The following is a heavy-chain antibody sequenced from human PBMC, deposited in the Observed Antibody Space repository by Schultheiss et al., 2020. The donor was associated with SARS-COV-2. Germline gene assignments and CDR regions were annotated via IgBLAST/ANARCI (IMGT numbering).Heavy chain of an antibody. J-gene: IGHJ4*02. CDR1: RLTFTTYG. CDR2: ISYDGSNK. D-gene: IGHD2-21*02. CDR3: AKDGDGDYVDY. V-gene: IGHV3-30*04. Sequence: GGSLRLSCAASRLTFTTYGMHWVRQAPGWGLEWVPVISYDGSNKYYADSVKGRFTISRDNSKNTLYLQMNSLRAEDTAVYYCAKDGDGDYVDYWGQGTLVTVSS.